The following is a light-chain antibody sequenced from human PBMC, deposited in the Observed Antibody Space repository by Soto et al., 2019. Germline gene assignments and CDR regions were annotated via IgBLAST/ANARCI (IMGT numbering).Light chain of an antibody. J-gene: IGKJ5*01. Sequence: EIVLTQSPATLSVSPGERATLSCRATQSVGTNLAWYQQKPGHVPRLLISGASTRATDIPARFSGSGSGTEFTLTISSLQSEDLAVYYCQQFDSWPITFGQGTRLVIK. CDR1: QSVGTN. V-gene: IGKV3-15*01. CDR2: GAS. CDR3: QQFDSWPIT.